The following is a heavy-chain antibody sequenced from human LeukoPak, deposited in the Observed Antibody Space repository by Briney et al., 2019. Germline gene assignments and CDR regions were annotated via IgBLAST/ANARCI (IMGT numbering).Heavy chain of an antibody. D-gene: IGHD3-10*01. Sequence: HGESLKISCKGSGYSFTSYGIGGVRQMPGKGLEWMGLIYPGDSDTRYSPSFQGQVTISADQSLSTAYLQWSILKASDTAMYYCARQIFPYYGSGRRYYYGMDVWGQGTTVTVSS. CDR1: GYSFTSYG. J-gene: IGHJ6*02. V-gene: IGHV5-51*01. CDR2: IYPGDSDT. CDR3: ARQIFPYYGSGRRYYYGMDV.